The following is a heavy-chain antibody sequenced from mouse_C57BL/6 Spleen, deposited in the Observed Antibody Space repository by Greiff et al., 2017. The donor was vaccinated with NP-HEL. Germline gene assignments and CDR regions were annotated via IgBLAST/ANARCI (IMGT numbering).Heavy chain of an antibody. Sequence: QVQLQQSGAELVRPGSSVKLSCKASGYTFTSYWMHWVKQRPIQGLEWIGNIDPSDSETHYNQKFKDKATLTVDKSSSTAYMQLSSLTSEDSAVYYCARAHYSNYYFDYWGQGTTLTVSS. V-gene: IGHV1-52*01. CDR2: IDPSDSET. CDR1: GYTFTSYW. D-gene: IGHD2-5*01. CDR3: ARAHYSNYYFDY. J-gene: IGHJ2*01.